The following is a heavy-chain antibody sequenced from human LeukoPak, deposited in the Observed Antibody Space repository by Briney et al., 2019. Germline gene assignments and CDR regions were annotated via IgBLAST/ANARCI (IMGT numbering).Heavy chain of an antibody. V-gene: IGHV4-59*01. CDR3: ARGLPLGHFDY. D-gene: IGHD3-16*01. CDR2: IYYSGST. Sequence: SETPSLTCTVSGGSISSYYWSWIRQPPGKGLEWIGYIYYSGSTNYNPSLKSRVTISVDTSKNQFSLKLSSVTAADTAVYYCARGLPLGHFDYWGQGTLVTVSS. CDR1: GGSISSYY. J-gene: IGHJ4*02.